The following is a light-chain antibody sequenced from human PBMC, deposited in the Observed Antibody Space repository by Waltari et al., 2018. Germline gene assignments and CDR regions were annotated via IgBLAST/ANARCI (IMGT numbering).Light chain of an antibody. CDR3: QMYVRLPVT. Sequence: PGERATLSCRASQSVGRALAWYQQKPGQAPRLLIYDASSRATGISDKFSGSGSGTDFSLTISRVEPEDFAVYFCQMYVRLPVTFGQGTKVEVK. CDR1: QSVGRA. J-gene: IGKJ1*01. V-gene: IGKV3-20*01. CDR2: DAS.